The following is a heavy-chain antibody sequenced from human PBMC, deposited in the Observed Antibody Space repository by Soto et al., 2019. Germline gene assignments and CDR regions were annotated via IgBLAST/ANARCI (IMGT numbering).Heavy chain of an antibody. CDR3: AKDVSRIAAAGTGAFDI. D-gene: IGHD6-13*01. V-gene: IGHV3-23*01. CDR1: GFTFSSYA. CDR2: ISGSGGST. Sequence: GGSLRLSCAASGFTFSSYAMRWVRQAPGKGLEWVSAISGSGGSTYYADSVKGRFTISRDNSKNTLYLQMNSLRAEDTAVYYCAKDVSRIAAAGTGAFDIWGQGTMVTVSS. J-gene: IGHJ3*02.